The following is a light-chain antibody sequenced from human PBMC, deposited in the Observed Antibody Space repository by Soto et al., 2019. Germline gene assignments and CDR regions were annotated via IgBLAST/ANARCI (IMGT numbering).Light chain of an antibody. CDR1: QNIRSR. CDR3: QRNNSYSEA. J-gene: IGKJ4*01. V-gene: IGKV1-5*01. CDR2: DAS. Sequence: DFQMTHSPSTMSASVGGVVAITCGARQNIRSRLAWFQQKPGKAPKLLIYDASSLESGVPQRFSGSGSGTEFTLTISSLQPDDFATYYCQRNNSYSEAFGRGTKVDIK.